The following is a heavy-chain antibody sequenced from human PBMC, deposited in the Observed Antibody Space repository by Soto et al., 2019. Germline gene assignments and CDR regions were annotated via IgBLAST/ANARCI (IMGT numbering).Heavy chain of an antibody. V-gene: IGHV5-51*01. CDR2: IYPDDSDI. J-gene: IGHJ6*02. CDR1: GYSFNVYW. CDR3: ARLGTYRLSGMDV. D-gene: IGHD1-1*01. Sequence: GESLKISCEASGYSFNVYWIAWVRQTPGKGLEWMGIIYPDDSDIIYSPSFQGQVAISADKSITTAYLRWSRLNASDTALYCCARLGTYRLSGMDVWGQGTTGTVSS.